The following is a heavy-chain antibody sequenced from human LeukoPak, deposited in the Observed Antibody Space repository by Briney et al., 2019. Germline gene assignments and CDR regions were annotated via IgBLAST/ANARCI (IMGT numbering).Heavy chain of an antibody. CDR1: GFTFSSYG. CDR3: ARHPYLDY. V-gene: IGHV3-33*01. D-gene: IGHD3-16*01. Sequence: QPGRSLRLSCAASGFTFSSYGMHWVRQAPGKGLEWVAVIWYDGSNKYYADSVKGRFTIFRDNSKNTLYLQMNSLRDEDTAVYYCARHPYLDYWGQGTLVTVSS. J-gene: IGHJ4*02. CDR2: IWYDGSNK.